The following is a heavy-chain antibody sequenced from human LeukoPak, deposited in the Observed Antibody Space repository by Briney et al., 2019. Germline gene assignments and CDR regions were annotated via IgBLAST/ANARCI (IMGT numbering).Heavy chain of an antibody. CDR2: IYYTGST. D-gene: IGHD5-18*01. V-gene: IGHV4-31*03. Sequence: SETPSLTCTVSGGSISSANYYWSWIRQHPGKGLEWIAYIYYTGSTYYNPSLKSRVTISIDTSKDQFSLRLNSVTAADTAVYYCARGGYSYGLFDYWGQGTLVTVSS. CDR3: ARGGYSYGLFDY. J-gene: IGHJ4*02. CDR1: GGSISSANYY.